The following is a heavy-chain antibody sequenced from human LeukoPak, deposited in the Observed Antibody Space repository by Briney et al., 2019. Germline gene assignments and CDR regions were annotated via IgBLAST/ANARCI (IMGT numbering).Heavy chain of an antibody. CDR3: ARHDIGGLTYPWASDI. J-gene: IGHJ3*02. CDR1: GVSISSYY. Sequence: SETLSLTCTVSGVSISSYYWSWIRQPPGKGLEWIGYIYYSGSTNYNPSLKSRVTISVDTSKNQFSLKLSSVTAADTAVYYCARHDIGGLTYPWASDIWGQGTMVTVSS. D-gene: IGHD1-26*01. CDR2: IYYSGST. V-gene: IGHV4-59*08.